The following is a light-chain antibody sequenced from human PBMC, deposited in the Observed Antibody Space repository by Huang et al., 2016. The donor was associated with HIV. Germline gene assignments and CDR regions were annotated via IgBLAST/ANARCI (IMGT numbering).Light chain of an antibody. J-gene: IGKJ5*01. CDR1: QSISSAY. CDR3: QQYGNTIT. V-gene: IGKV3-20*01. CDR2: GAS. Sequence: EIVLTQSPGTLSLSPWERATLSCRASQSISSAYLAWYQQRLGQAPRLLIYGASSRATGVPDRFSGSGSGTDFILTISRLEPEDFAIYYCQQYGNTITFGQGTRLETK.